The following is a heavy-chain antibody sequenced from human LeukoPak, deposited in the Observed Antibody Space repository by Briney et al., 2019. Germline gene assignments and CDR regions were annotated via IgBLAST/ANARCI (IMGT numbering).Heavy chain of an antibody. V-gene: IGHV4-59*08. J-gene: IGHJ4*02. CDR3: ARHIDDYSLVFDY. CDR1: GGSISSYY. D-gene: IGHD3-16*01. Sequence: SETLSLTCTVSGGSISSYYWSWIRQPPGKGLEWIGYIYYSGTTIYNPSLKSRVTISVDTSKNQFSLKLRSVTAADTAVYYCARHIDDYSLVFDYWGQGTLVTVSS. CDR2: IYYSGTT.